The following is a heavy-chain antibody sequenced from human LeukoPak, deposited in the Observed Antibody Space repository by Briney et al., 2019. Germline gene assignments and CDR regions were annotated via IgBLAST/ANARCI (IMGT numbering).Heavy chain of an antibody. D-gene: IGHD1-26*01. Sequence: GGSLRLSCAASGFTFSSYEMNWVRQAPGKGLEWISYISTSTTTIYYANSVKGRFTISRDNAKKSLYLQMNSLRVEDTGVYYCASWGEGALDNWGQGTLVTVSS. CDR1: GFTFSSYE. CDR3: ASWGEGALDN. V-gene: IGHV3-48*01. J-gene: IGHJ4*02. CDR2: ISTSTTTI.